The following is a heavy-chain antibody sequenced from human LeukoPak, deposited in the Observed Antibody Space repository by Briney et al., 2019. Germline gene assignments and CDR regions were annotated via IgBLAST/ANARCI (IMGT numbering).Heavy chain of an antibody. CDR1: GFTFSSYA. Sequence: PGGSLRLSCAASGFTFSSYAMSWVRQAPGKGLEWVSAISGSGGSTYYADSVKGRFTISRDNSKNTLYLQMNSLRAEDTAVYYGARAYSSGWYQPQNPDYWGQGTLVTVSS. D-gene: IGHD6-19*01. J-gene: IGHJ4*02. CDR2: ISGSGGST. V-gene: IGHV3-23*01. CDR3: ARAYSSGWYQPQNPDY.